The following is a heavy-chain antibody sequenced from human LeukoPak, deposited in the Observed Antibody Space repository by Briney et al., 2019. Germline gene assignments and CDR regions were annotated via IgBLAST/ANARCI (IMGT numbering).Heavy chain of an antibody. J-gene: IGHJ5*02. Sequence: GGSLRLSCAASGFTVSSNYMSWVRQAPGKGLEWVSVIYSGGSTYYADSVKGRFTISRDNSKNTLYLQMNSLRAEDTAVYYCARGLSDYSNYLSSWFDPCGQGTLVTVSS. D-gene: IGHD4-11*01. CDR3: ARGLSDYSNYLSSWFDP. CDR1: GFTVSSNY. CDR2: IYSGGST. V-gene: IGHV3-66*02.